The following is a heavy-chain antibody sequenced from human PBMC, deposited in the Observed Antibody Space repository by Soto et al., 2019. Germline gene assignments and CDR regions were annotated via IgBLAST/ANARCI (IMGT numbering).Heavy chain of an antibody. CDR2: IYYSGST. CDR3: ARGEVVWVQSAAGPPPYYYYYGMDV. D-gene: IGHD6-13*01. V-gene: IGHV4-59*11. CDR1: DGSIVNHY. J-gene: IGHJ6*02. Sequence: PLQPMPLSSSVVDGSIVNHYWRWILQPQGKGLEWIGYIYYSGSTNYNPSLKSRVTISVDTSKNQFSLKLSSVTAADTAVYYCARGEVVWVQSAAGPPPYYYYYGMDVWGQGTTVTVSS.